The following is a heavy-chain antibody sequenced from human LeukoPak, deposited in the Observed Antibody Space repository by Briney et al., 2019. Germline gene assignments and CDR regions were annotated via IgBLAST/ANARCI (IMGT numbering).Heavy chain of an antibody. D-gene: IGHD4-23*01. Sequence: SQTLSLTSALSGDSLSSNTASWSSLRQSPSRGLERLGRTYFRSKAYNYYAVSVKSRIALNGDTSKNQFSLLLYSVTPEDTAVYYCAREVATDAAHNWFDPWGQGTLVTVSS. CDR1: GDSLSSNTAS. CDR3: AREVATDAAHNWFDP. V-gene: IGHV6-1*01. J-gene: IGHJ5*02. CDR2: TYFRSKAYN.